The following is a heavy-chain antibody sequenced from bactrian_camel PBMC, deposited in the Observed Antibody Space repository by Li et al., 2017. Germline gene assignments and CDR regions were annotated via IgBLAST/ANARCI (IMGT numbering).Heavy chain of an antibody. CDR3: AKSAGTCAGGRQKW. Sequence: VQLVESGGGSVRAGGSLTLSCTASGHTSSRYCMAWFRQAPGKEREGVAAMVSDGTTKYADSVKGRFTVSQDNAKNTLYLQMNNLKPEDSAMYYCAKSAGTCAGGRQKWWGQGTQVTVS. V-gene: IGHV3S55*01. CDR2: MVSDGTT. D-gene: IGHD6*01. CDR1: GHTSSRYC. J-gene: IGHJ4*01.